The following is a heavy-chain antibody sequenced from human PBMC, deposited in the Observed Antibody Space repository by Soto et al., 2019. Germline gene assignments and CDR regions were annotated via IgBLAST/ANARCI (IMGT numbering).Heavy chain of an antibody. Sequence: EVQLVESGGGLVQPGGSLRLSCAASGFTFSSYWMHWVRQAPGKGLVWVSRINSDGSSTSYADSVKGRFTISRDNAKNTLYLQMNSLRAEDTAVYYCARVFGYCGGDCYPRMDVWGQGTTVTVSS. J-gene: IGHJ6*02. D-gene: IGHD2-21*02. CDR2: INSDGSST. V-gene: IGHV3-74*01. CDR1: GFTFSSYW. CDR3: ARVFGYCGGDCYPRMDV.